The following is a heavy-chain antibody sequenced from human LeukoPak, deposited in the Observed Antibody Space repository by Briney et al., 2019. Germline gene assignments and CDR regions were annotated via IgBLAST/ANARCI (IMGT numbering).Heavy chain of an antibody. J-gene: IGHJ4*02. D-gene: IGHD6-6*01. CDR2: VKQDGSEK. Sequence: GGSLRLSCAASGFPFSSHWMIWVRQAPGKGLEWVANVKQDGSEKYYVDSVKGRFTISRVNAKNSLYLQMNSLRVEDTAVYYCATGRAAHLFDYWGQGTLVTVSS. CDR1: GFPFSSHW. CDR3: ATGRAAHLFDY. V-gene: IGHV3-7*01.